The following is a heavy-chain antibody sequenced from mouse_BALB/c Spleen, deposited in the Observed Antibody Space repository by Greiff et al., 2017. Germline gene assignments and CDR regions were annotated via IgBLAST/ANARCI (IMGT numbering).Heavy chain of an antibody. CDR1: GYTFTSYW. D-gene: IGHD1-1*01. CDR3: ARGAFDYYGSSPYAMDY. CDR2: INPSTGYT. Sequence: QVQLQQPGAELAKPGASVKMSCKASGYTFTSYWMHWVKQRPGQGLEWIGYINPSTGYTEYNQKFKDKATLTADKSSSTAYMQLSSLTSEDSAVYYCARGAFDYYGSSPYAMDYWGQGTSVTVSS. J-gene: IGHJ4*01. V-gene: IGHV1-7*01.